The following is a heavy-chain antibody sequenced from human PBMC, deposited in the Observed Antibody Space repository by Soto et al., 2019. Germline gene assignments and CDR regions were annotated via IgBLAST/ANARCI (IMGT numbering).Heavy chain of an antibody. CDR1: GGSISSGGFY. Sequence: QVQLQESGPGLVKPSQTLSLTCNVSGGSISSGGFYWSWVRQHPGKGLEWIGYILYTGTTYYSPSLKSRVTISVDTSEKQFYLKLNSVTAADTAVYYCARDAYSSSGYYYHGMDVWGQGTTVTVSS. D-gene: IGHD6-6*01. V-gene: IGHV4-31*03. CDR2: ILYTGTT. J-gene: IGHJ6*02. CDR3: ARDAYSSSGYYYHGMDV.